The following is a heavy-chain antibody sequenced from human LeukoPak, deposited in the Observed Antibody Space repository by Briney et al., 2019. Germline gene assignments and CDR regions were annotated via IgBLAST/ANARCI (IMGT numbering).Heavy chain of an antibody. V-gene: IGHV3-23*01. CDR3: AKSLRYFDWYFDY. CDR2: ISGSGGST. D-gene: IGHD3-9*01. CDR1: GFTFSSYA. Sequence: RGSLRLSCAASGFTFSSYAMSWVRQAPGKGLEWVSAISGSGGSTYYADSVKGRFTISRDNSKNTLYLQMNSLRAEDTAVYYCAKSLRYFDWYFDYWGQGTLVTVSS. J-gene: IGHJ4*02.